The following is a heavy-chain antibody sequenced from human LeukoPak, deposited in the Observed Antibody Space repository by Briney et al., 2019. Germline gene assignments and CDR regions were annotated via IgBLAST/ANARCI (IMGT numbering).Heavy chain of an antibody. CDR3: ARGRGALGYMDV. V-gene: IGHV3-30*02. J-gene: IGHJ6*03. CDR1: GFTFSSYG. Sequence: PGGSLRLSCAASGFTFSSYGMHWVRQAPGKGLEWVAFIRYDGSNKYYADSVKGRFAISRDNGKNSLYLQMNSLGVDDTAVYYCARGRGALGYMDVWGKGTTVTVSS. CDR2: IRYDGSNK. D-gene: IGHD3-10*01.